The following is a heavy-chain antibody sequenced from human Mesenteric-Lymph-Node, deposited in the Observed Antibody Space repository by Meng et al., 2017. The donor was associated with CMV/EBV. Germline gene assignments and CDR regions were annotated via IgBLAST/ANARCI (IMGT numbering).Heavy chain of an antibody. CDR3: ATNTSRWSFGA. D-gene: IGHD6-19*01. CDR2: LYYSAST. Sequence: SPFSVGTIVSTTYSWRWIRQSSNKGMEWIGSLYYSASTHYNPSLRVRITISVDPSTNQFPLTLHSVTAAATAVYYCATNTSRWSFGAWGQGSLVTVSS. J-gene: IGHJ1*01. V-gene: IGHV4-39*01. CDR1: VGTIVSTTYS.